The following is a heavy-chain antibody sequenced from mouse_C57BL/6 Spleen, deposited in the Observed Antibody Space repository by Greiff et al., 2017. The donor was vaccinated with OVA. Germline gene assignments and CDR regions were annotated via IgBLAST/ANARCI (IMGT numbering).Heavy chain of an antibody. CDR2: IHPNSGST. CDR3: ASPKVPTVEGGFGY. J-gene: IGHJ3*01. Sequence: QVQLKQPGAELVKPGASVKLSCKASGYTFTSYWMHWVKQRPGQGLEWIGMIHPNSGSTNYNEKFKSKATLTVDKSSSTAYMQLSSLTSEDSAVYYCASPKVPTVEGGFGYWGQGTLVTVSA. D-gene: IGHD1-1*01. CDR1: GYTFTSYW. V-gene: IGHV1-64*01.